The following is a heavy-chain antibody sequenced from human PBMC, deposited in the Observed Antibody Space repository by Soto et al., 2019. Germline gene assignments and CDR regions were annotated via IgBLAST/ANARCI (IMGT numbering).Heavy chain of an antibody. Sequence: QVQLVQSGADVKKPGSSVKVACQASGVTFSSETIGWVRQAPGRGLEWVGGIIHLFGTASYAQTVQGRVTITADESTSTVYMELSSLRSDDTAVYFCATELGENPASPFDAWGQGTLVTVSS. CDR2: IIHLFGTA. CDR1: GVTFSSET. CDR3: ATELGENPASPFDA. V-gene: IGHV1-69*01. J-gene: IGHJ4*02. D-gene: IGHD3-10*01.